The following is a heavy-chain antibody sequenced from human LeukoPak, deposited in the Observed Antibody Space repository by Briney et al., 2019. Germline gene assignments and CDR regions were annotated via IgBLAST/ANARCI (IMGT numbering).Heavy chain of an antibody. CDR1: GYTFTSYY. J-gene: IGHJ3*02. Sequence: ASVKVSCKASGYTFTSYYIHWVRQAPGQGLEWMGIINPSGGSTNYAQNFQGRVTMTRDTSTSTVYMELSSLRSEDAAVYYWARGFSSRAFDIWGQGTMVTVSS. V-gene: IGHV1-46*01. CDR3: ARGFSSRAFDI. D-gene: IGHD6-6*01. CDR2: INPSGGST.